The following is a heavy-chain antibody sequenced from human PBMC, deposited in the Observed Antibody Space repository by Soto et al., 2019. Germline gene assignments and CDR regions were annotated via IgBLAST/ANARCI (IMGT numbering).Heavy chain of an antibody. D-gene: IGHD1-26*01. J-gene: IGHJ4*02. CDR1: GGSISSYY. CDR2: IYYSGST. V-gene: IGHV4-59*01. CDR3: ATWSGSSKTFGY. Sequence: SETLSLTCTVSGGSISSYYWSWIWQPPGKGLEWIGYIYYSGSTNYNPSLKSRVTISVDTSKNQFSLKLSSVTAADTAVYYCATWSGSSKTFGYWGQGTLVTVSS.